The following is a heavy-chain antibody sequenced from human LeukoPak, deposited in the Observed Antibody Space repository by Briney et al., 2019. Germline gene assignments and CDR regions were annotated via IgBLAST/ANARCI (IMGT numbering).Heavy chain of an antibody. Sequence: GGSLRLSCAASGFTFSSYEMNWVRQTPGKGLEWVSYISSSGSTKYYADSVKGRFTISRDNAKNSLYLQMNSLRAEDTAVYYCARSSGYYGGFDYWGQGTLVTVSS. J-gene: IGHJ4*02. CDR2: ISSSGSTK. D-gene: IGHD3-22*01. CDR3: ARSSGYYGGFDY. V-gene: IGHV3-48*03. CDR1: GFTFSSYE.